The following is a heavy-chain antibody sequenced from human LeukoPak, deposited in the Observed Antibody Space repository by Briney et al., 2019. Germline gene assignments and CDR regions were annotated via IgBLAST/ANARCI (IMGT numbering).Heavy chain of an antibody. CDR3: ARIRPQHPYFDY. J-gene: IGHJ4*02. CDR2: IYYSGST. Sequence: KASETLSLTCTVSGGSISSYYWSWIRQPPGKGLEWIGYIYYSGSTNYNPSLKSRVTISVDTSKNQFSLKLSSVTAADTAVYYCARIRPQHPYFDYWGQGTLVTVSS. CDR1: GGSISSYY. V-gene: IGHV4-59*01. D-gene: IGHD2-2*01.